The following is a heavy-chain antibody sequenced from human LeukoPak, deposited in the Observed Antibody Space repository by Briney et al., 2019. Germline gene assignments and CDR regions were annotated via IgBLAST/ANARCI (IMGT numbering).Heavy chain of an antibody. D-gene: IGHD5-18*01. J-gene: IGHJ4*02. CDR2: ISGSGGST. CDR3: AKVRYSYGYVRY. CDR1: GYSFTSYW. V-gene: IGHV3-23*01. Sequence: GESLKISCKGSGYSFTSYWIGWVRQAPGKGLEWVSAISGSGGSTYYADSVKGRFTISRDNSKNTLYLQMNSLRAEDTAVYYCAKVRYSYGYVRYWGQGTLVTVSS.